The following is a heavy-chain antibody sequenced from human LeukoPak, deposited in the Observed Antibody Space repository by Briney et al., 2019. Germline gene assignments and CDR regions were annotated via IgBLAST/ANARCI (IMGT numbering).Heavy chain of an antibody. CDR2: INHSGST. J-gene: IGHJ4*02. V-gene: IGHV4-34*01. CDR3: GGSSSSPPAYYFDY. D-gene: IGHD6-6*01. Sequence: PSETLSLTCAVYGGSFSGYYWSWIRQPPGKGLEWIGEINHSGSTNYNPSLKSRVTISVDTSKNQFSLKLSSVTAADTAVYYCGGSSSSPPAYYFDYWGQGTLVTVSS. CDR1: GGSFSGYY.